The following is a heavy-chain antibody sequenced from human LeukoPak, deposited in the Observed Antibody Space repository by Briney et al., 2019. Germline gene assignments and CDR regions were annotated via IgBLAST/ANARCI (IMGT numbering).Heavy chain of an antibody. CDR3: ARDFGTTGWHTFDY. J-gene: IGHJ4*02. Sequence: SQTLSLTCVVSGDSVSSKNGAWNWIRQSPSRGLEWLGRTYYRSKWYNDHAESMEGRMTISQDTSKNQYSLHLNSVTPDDTAVYYCARDFGTTGWHTFDYWGQGTLVTVPS. V-gene: IGHV6-1*01. CDR2: TYYRSKWYN. CDR1: GDSVSSKNGA. D-gene: IGHD6-19*01.